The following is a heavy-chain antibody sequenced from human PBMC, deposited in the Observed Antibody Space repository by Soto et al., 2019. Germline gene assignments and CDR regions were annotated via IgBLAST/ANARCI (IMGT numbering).Heavy chain of an antibody. J-gene: IGHJ4*02. CDR1: GYRFTTYW. CDR3: ARQAYQYDTKSFGY. V-gene: IGHV5-51*01. D-gene: IGHD3-22*01. Sequence: GESLKISCKGSGYRFTTYWIGWVRQMPGKGLEWMGLIYPGDSNTRFSPSFQGQVTISVDMSISTAYLQWSSLRVSDTAMYYCARQAYQYDTKSFGYWGQGTLVTV. CDR2: IYPGDSNT.